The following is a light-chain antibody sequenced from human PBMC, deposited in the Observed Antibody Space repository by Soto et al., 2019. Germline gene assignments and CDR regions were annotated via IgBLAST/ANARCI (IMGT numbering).Light chain of an antibody. CDR1: RSVLYGSDNENN. CDR2: WAS. Sequence: DIVMTQSPDSLAVSLGERATIHCKSSRSVLYGSDNENNLAWYQQKPGQPPKLLIYWASTRESGVPARFSGSGSGTDFTLTISSLQPDDFATYYCQQYNSYSQTFGQGTKLEIK. J-gene: IGKJ2*01. CDR3: QQYNSYSQT. V-gene: IGKV4-1*01.